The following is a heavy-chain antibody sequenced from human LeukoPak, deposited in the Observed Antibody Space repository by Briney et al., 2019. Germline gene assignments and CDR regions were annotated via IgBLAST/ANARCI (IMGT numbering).Heavy chain of an antibody. CDR2: ISSSGSTI. CDR1: GSTFSSYE. V-gene: IGHV3-48*03. J-gene: IGHJ5*02. Sequence: GGSLRLSCAASGSTFSSYEMNWVRQAPGKGLERVSYISSSGSTIYYADSVKGRFTISRDNAKNSLYLQMNSLRVEDTAVYYCARASRFDPWGQGTLVTVSS. CDR3: ARASRFDP. D-gene: IGHD2-2*01.